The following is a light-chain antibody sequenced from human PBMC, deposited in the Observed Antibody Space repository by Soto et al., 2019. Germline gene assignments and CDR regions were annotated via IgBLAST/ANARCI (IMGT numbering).Light chain of an antibody. J-gene: IGKJ1*01. V-gene: IGKV3-15*01. CDR2: RAS. Sequence: EIVMTQSRATLSLSPGERATLSCRASQSVSSNLAWYQQKPGQAPRLLIYRASTRATGIPARFSGSGSGTEFTLTISSLQSEDFAVYYCQHYNNWPPWTFGQGTKVEIK. CDR1: QSVSSN. CDR3: QHYNNWPPWT.